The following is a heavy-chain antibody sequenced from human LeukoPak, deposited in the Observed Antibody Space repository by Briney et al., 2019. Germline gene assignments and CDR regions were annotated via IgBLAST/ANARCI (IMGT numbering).Heavy chain of an antibody. V-gene: IGHV3-21*01. CDR2: VSTSSSYI. D-gene: IGHD5-18*01. CDR1: GFILSRYS. Sequence: GGSLRLSCEASGFILSRYSMNWVRQAPGKGLEWVSSVSTSSSYIYYADSVKGRFTISRDNAKKSLYLLMNSLRAEDTAVYYCATYRQVLLPFEAWGQGTLVTVSS. J-gene: IGHJ5*02. CDR3: ATYRQVLLPFEA.